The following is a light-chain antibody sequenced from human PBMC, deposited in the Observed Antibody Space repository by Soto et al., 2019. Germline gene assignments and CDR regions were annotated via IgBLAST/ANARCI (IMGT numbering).Light chain of an antibody. V-gene: IGLV6-57*02. CDR3: QSYDSSNVV. Sequence: NFMLTQPHSVSESPGKTVTISCTGSSGSIASNHVQWYQQRPGSAPTTVIYADDQRPSGVPDRFSGSIDSSSNSASLTISRLRTEDEADYYCQSYDSSNVVFGGGTKLTVL. CDR2: ADD. J-gene: IGLJ2*01. CDR1: SGSIASNH.